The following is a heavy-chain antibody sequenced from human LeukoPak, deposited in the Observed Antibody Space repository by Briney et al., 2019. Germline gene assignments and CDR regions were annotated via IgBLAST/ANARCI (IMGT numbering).Heavy chain of an antibody. V-gene: IGHV4-39*01. J-gene: IGHJ4*02. CDR3: ARRSRSLGFSPATPAKGIFDY. CDR1: GGSISSSSYY. Sequence: PSETLSLTCTVSGGSISSSSYYWGWIRQPPGKGLEWIGSIYYSGSTYYNPSLKSRVTISVDTSKNQFSLKLSSVTAADTAVYYCARRSRSLGFSPATPAKGIFDYWGQGTLVTVSS. CDR2: IYYSGST. D-gene: IGHD2-15*01.